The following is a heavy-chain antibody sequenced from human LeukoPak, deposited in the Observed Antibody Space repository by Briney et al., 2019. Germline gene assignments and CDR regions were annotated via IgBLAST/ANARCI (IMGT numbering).Heavy chain of an antibody. CDR2: ISWDGGST. J-gene: IGHJ4*02. CDR3: ARLRDTVTSASDY. V-gene: IGHV3-43*01. D-gene: IGHD4-17*01. CDR1: GFTFDDYT. Sequence: QPGGSLRLSCAASGFTFDDYTMHWVRQAPGKGLEWVSLISWDGGSTYYADSVKGRFAISRDTAKNSLYLQMTSLRVEDTAVYNCARLRDTVTSASDYWGQGTLVTVSS.